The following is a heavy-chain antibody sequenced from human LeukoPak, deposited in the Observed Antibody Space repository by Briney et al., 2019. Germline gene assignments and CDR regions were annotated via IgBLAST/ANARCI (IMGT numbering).Heavy chain of an antibody. CDR2: ISSSGSTI. CDR1: GFTFSDYY. Sequence: PGGSLRLSCAASGFTFSDYYMSWIRQAPGKGLEWVSYISSSGSTIYYADSVKGRFTISRDNAKNSLYLQMNSLRAEDTAVYYCANMESSSSGNFDYWGQGTLVTVSS. J-gene: IGHJ4*02. D-gene: IGHD6-6*01. V-gene: IGHV3-11*04. CDR3: ANMESSSSGNFDY.